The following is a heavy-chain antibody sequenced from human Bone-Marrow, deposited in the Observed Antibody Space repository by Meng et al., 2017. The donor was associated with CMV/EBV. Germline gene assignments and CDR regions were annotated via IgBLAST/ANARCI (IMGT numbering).Heavy chain of an antibody. CDR2: INPNDDT. Sequence: QLVQDGAEWTSPGASVEVSLKAPDNTADDHYIPWVRQAPGQWLEWMGWINPNDDTNYAQNFQGRVTMTRDMSINTVYMELSRLTSDDTAVYYCARSSGWSRFDYWGLGTLVTVSS. D-gene: IGHD6-19*01. CDR1: DNTADDHY. J-gene: IGHJ4*02. CDR3: ARSSGWSRFDY. V-gene: IGHV1-2*02.